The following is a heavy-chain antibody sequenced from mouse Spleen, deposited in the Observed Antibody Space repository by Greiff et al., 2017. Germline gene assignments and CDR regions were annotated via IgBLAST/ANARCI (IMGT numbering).Heavy chain of an antibody. CDR2: ISSGSSTI. D-gene: IGHD1-1*01. CDR1: GFTFSDYG. Sequence: VQLKESGGGLVKPGGSLKLSCAASGFTFSDYGMHWVRQAPEKGLEWVAYISSGSSTIYYADTVKGRFTISRDNAKNTLFLQMTSLRSEDTAMYYCARPLSTSYFDYWGQGTTLTVSS. V-gene: IGHV5-17*01. CDR3: ARPLSTSYFDY. J-gene: IGHJ2*01.